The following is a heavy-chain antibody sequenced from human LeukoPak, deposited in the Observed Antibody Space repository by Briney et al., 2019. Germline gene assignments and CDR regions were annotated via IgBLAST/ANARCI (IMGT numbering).Heavy chain of an antibody. Sequence: ASVKVSCKASGYTFTSYEISWVRQAPGQGLDWMAWISAYNGNTNYAQNLQGRVTMTTDTSTSTAYMELRSLRSDDTAVYYCARHSSGWSFYFDYWGQGTLVTVSS. CDR1: GYTFTSYE. V-gene: IGHV1-18*01. CDR3: ARHSSGWSFYFDY. CDR2: ISAYNGNT. J-gene: IGHJ4*02. D-gene: IGHD6-19*01.